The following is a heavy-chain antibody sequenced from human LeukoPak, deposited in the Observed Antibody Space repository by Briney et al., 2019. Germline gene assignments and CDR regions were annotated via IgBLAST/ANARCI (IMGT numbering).Heavy chain of an antibody. V-gene: IGHV3-48*03. CDR2: ISSSGITI. CDR1: GFTFSTYE. CDR3: ARGRRAVAGNYYYYYMDV. J-gene: IGHJ6*03. Sequence: GRSLRLSCAASGFTFSTYEINWVRQAPGKGLEWLSYISSSGITIYYADSVKGRFTISRDNAKNSLYLQMNSLRAEDTAVYFCARGRRAVAGNYYYYYMDVWGKGTTVTVSS. D-gene: IGHD6-19*01.